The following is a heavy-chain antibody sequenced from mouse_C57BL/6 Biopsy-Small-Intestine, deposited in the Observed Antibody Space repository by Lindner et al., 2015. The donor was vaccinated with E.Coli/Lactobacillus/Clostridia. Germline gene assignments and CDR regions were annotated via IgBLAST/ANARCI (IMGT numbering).Heavy chain of an antibody. V-gene: IGHV1-22*01. CDR2: INPNNGGT. Sequence: VQLQESGPELVKPGASVKMSCKASGYTFTGYNMHWVKQSHGKSLEWIGYINPNNGGTSYNQKFKGKATLTVNKSSSTAYMELRSLTSEDSAVYYCARWVITTAYYFDYWGQGTTLTVSS. CDR3: ARWVITTAYYFDY. D-gene: IGHD1-1*01. J-gene: IGHJ2*01. CDR1: GYTFTGYN.